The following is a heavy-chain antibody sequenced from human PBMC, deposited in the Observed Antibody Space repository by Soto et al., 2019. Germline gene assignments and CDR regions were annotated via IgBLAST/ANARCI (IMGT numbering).Heavy chain of an antibody. J-gene: IGHJ6*03. CDR1: GFRFSSYT. CDR3: AGHLATSRNYMDV. D-gene: IGHD2-2*01. CDR2: ITSSSSTI. V-gene: IGHV3-48*01. Sequence: EVQLVESGGGLVQPGGSLRLSCAASGFRFSSYTMYWVRQAPGKGLEWVSHITSSSSTIYYADSVKGRFTISRDNAKNSLYLQMNSLRAEDTAVYYCAGHLATSRNYMDVWGKGTTVTVSS.